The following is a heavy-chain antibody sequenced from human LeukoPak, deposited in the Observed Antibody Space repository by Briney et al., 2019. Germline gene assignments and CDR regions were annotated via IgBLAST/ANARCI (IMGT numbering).Heavy chain of an antibody. D-gene: IGHD6-13*01. Sequence: GGSLRLSCAASGFTFSSYAMHWVRQAPGKGLEWVAVISYDGSNKYYADSVKGRFTISRDNSKNTLYLQMNSLRAEDTAVYYCARYSSSWYYSLDYWGQGTLVTVSS. CDR2: ISYDGSNK. CDR1: GFTFSSYA. J-gene: IGHJ4*02. CDR3: ARYSSSWYYSLDY. V-gene: IGHV3-30-3*01.